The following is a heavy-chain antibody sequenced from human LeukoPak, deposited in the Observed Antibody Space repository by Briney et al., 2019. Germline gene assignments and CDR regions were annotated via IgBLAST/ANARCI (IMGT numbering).Heavy chain of an antibody. CDR2: IYYSGST. CDR3: ARGLGDGDA. J-gene: IGHJ3*01. Sequence: SETLSLTCTVSGGSISSYYWSWIRQPPGKGLEWIGYIYYSGSTNYNPSLKSRVTISVDTSKNQFSLKLSSVTAADTAVYYCARGLGDGDAWGQGTMVTVSS. D-gene: IGHD3-16*01. V-gene: IGHV4-59*01. CDR1: GGSISSYY.